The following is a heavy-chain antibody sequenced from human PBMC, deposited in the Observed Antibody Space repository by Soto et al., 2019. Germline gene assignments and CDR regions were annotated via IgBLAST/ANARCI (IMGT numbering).Heavy chain of an antibody. CDR3: AVIAVAAIPWSGY. CDR2: IYYSGST. CDR1: GGSISSSSYY. J-gene: IGHJ4*02. V-gene: IGHV4-39*01. Sequence: QLQLQESGPGLVKPSETLSLTCTVSGGSISSSSYYWGWIRQPPGKGPEWIGSIYYSGSTYYSPSLKSRVTISVDTSKNQFSLKLSSVTAADTAVYYCAVIAVAAIPWSGYWSQGTLVTVSS. D-gene: IGHD2-15*01.